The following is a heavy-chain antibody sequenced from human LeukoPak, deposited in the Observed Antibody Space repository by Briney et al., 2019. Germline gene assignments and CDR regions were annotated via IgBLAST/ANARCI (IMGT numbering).Heavy chain of an antibody. CDR3: ATYFYGDYGSYYFDR. D-gene: IGHD4-17*01. Sequence: PSETLSLTCAFSGVSIISSHWWSWARQSPGKGLEWIGEIYHSGTTNYNPSRNSRVTMSVDKSKQQFSLNLRSVTAADTAVYYCATYFYGDYGSYYFDRWGQGTLVTVSS. J-gene: IGHJ4*02. CDR2: IYHSGTT. V-gene: IGHV4-4*02. CDR1: GVSIISSHW.